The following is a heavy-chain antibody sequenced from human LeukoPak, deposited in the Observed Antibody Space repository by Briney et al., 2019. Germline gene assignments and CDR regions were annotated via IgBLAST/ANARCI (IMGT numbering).Heavy chain of an antibody. J-gene: IGHJ4*02. CDR2: IKQDGSAK. D-gene: IGHD2-2*01. CDR3: ARWRGSTSERSDY. CDR1: GFTFSDYW. V-gene: IGHV3-7*01. Sequence: PGGSLRLSCTASGFTFSDYWMTWVRQAPGNGLEWLANIKQDGSAKYYVDSVKGRFTISRDNAKNSLYLQMDSLRVEDTATYYCARWRGSTSERSDYWGQGTLVTVSS.